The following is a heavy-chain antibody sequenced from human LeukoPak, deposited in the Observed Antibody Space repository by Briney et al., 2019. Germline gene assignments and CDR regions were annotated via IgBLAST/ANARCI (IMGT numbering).Heavy chain of an antibody. CDR3: AREPKSRDGYNSRWYFDL. CDR1: GFTFSSYA. J-gene: IGHJ2*01. Sequence: GGSLRLSCAASGFTFSSYAMHWVRQAPGKGLEWVAVISYDGSNKYYADSVKGRFTISRDNSKNTLYLQMNSLRAEDTAVYYCAREPKSRDGYNSRWYFDLWGRGTLVTVSS. V-gene: IGHV3-30*04. CDR2: ISYDGSNK. D-gene: IGHD5-24*01.